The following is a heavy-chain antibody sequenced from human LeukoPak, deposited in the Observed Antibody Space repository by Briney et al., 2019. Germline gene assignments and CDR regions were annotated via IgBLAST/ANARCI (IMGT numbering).Heavy chain of an antibody. CDR3: ARDLYYYDSSGYYLWGFDI. V-gene: IGHV4-61*02. D-gene: IGHD3-22*01. CDR2: IYTSGST. Sequence: PSETLSLTCSVSGGSISSGSYYWSWIRQPAGKGLEWTGRIYTSGSTNYNPSLKSRVTISVDTSKNQFSLKLSSVTAADTAVYYCARDLYYYDSSGYYLWGFDIWGQGTMVTVSS. J-gene: IGHJ3*02. CDR1: GGSISSGSYY.